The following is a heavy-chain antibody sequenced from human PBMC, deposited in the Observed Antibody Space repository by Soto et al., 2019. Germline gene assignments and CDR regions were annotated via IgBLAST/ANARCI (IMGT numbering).Heavy chain of an antibody. V-gene: IGHV1-18*01. CDR1: GYTFTSYG. Sequence: ASVKVSCKASGYTFTSYGISWVRQAPGQGLEWMGWISAYNGNTNYAQKLQGRVTMTTDTSTSTAYMELRSLRSDDTAVYYCARTFGRVVPAAMPGDYWGQGTLVTVSS. CDR2: ISAYNGNT. J-gene: IGHJ4*02. D-gene: IGHD2-2*01. CDR3: ARTFGRVVPAAMPGDY.